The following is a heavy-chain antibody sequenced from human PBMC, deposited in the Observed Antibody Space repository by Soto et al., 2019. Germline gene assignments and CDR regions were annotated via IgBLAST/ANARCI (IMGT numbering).Heavy chain of an antibody. CDR3: ASGAAADNYYCYGMDV. V-gene: IGHV1-18*01. CDR1: GYTFTSYG. CDR2: ISAYNGNT. J-gene: IGHJ6*02. D-gene: IGHD6-13*01. Sequence: QVPLVQSGAEVKKPGASVKVSCKASGYTFTSYGISWVRQAPGQGLEWMGWISAYNGNTNYAQKLQGRVTMTTDTSTSTAYMALRSLRSDDTAVYYCASGAAADNYYCYGMDVWGQGTTVTVSS.